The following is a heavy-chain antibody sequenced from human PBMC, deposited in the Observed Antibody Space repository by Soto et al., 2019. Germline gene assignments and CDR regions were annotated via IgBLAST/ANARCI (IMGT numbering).Heavy chain of an antibody. CDR2: INHRGMT. CDR3: ARENHPWAAIPVRKLKTPWWFYP. CDR1: GGSFRVYS. J-gene: IGHJ5*02. Sequence: TSETLSLTCAVYGGSFRVYSWSWIRQPPGKGLEWIGDINHRGMTHYNPSLESRVSMSVDSSKNQFSLKLNSVTAADTAVYYCARENHPWAAIPVRKLKTPWWFYPWGQGTLVPVSS. D-gene: IGHD6-13*01. V-gene: IGHV4-34*01.